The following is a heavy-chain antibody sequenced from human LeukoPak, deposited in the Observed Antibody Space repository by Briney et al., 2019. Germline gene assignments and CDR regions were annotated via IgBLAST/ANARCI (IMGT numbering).Heavy chain of an antibody. Sequence: GGSLRLSYAASGFTFSSYWMSWVRQAPGKGLEWVANIKQDGSEKYYVASVKGRFTISRDNAKNSLYLQMNSLRAEDTAVYYCARWSRVGSGLYYIDDWGQGTLVTVSS. V-gene: IGHV3-7*01. CDR3: ARWSRVGSGLYYIDD. J-gene: IGHJ4*02. CDR2: IKQDGSEK. D-gene: IGHD6-25*01. CDR1: GFTFSSYW.